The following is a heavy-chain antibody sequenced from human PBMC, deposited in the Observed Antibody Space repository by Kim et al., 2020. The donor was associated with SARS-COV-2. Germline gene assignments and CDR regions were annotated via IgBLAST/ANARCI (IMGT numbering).Heavy chain of an antibody. V-gene: IGHV4-4*07. CDR2: IYTSGST. CDR3: ARLAVAGPYYYYGMDV. J-gene: IGHJ6*02. Sequence: SETLSLTCTVSGGSISSYYWSWIRQPAGKGLEWIGRIYTSGSTNYNPSLKSRVTMSVDTSKNQFSLKLSSVTAADTAVYYCARLAVAGPYYYYGMDVWGQGTTVTVSS. D-gene: IGHD6-19*01. CDR1: GGSISSYY.